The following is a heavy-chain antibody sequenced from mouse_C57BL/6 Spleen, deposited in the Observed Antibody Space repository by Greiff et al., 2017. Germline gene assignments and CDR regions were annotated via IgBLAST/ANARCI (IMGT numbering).Heavy chain of an antibody. V-gene: IGHV1-85*01. D-gene: IGHD1-1*01. CDR3: AREGTVVAYYAMDY. CDR2: IYPRDGST. Sequence: VHLVESGPELVKPGASVKLSCKASGYTFTSYDINWVKQRPGQGLEWIGWIYPRDGSTKYNEKFKGKATLTVDTSSSTAYMELHSLTSEDSAVYFCAREGTVVAYYAMDYWGQGTSVTVSS. CDR1: GYTFTSYD. J-gene: IGHJ4*01.